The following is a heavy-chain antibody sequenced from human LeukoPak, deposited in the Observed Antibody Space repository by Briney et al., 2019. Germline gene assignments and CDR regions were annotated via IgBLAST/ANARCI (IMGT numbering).Heavy chain of an antibody. CDR2: ISGSGGST. CDR3: AKDVIAAAGTFCFDY. J-gene: IGHJ4*02. D-gene: IGHD6-13*01. CDR1: GFTFSSYA. V-gene: IGHV3-23*01. Sequence: GGSLRLSCAASGFTFSSYAMSWVRQAPGKGMEWVSAISGSGGSTYYADSVKGRFTISRDNSKNTLYLQMNSLRAEDTAVYYCAKDVIAAAGTFCFDYWGQGTLVTVSS.